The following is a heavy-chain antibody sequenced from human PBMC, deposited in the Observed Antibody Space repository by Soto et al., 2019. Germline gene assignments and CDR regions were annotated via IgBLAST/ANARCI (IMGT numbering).Heavy chain of an antibody. Sequence: GGSLRLSCAASGFTFSSYAMHWVRQAPGKGLEYVSAISSNGGSIYYANSVKGRFTISRDNSKNTLYLQMGSLRAEDMAVYYCARAPYSSSWYYYFDYWGQGTLVTVSS. CDR2: ISSNGGSI. CDR1: GFTFSSYA. D-gene: IGHD6-13*01. V-gene: IGHV3-64*01. CDR3: ARAPYSSSWYYYFDY. J-gene: IGHJ4*02.